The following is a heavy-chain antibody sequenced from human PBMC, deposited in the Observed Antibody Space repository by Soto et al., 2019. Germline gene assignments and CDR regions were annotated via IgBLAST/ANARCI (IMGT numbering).Heavy chain of an antibody. D-gene: IGHD3-22*01. CDR3: ATVRYYYDSDAFDI. CDR2: FDPEDGET. J-gene: IGHJ3*02. V-gene: IGHV1-24*01. Sequence: ASVKVSCKVSGYTLTELSMHWVRQAPGKGLEWMGGFDPEDGETIYTQKFQGRVTMTEDTSTDTAYMELSSLRSEDTAVYYCATVRYYYDSDAFDIWGQGTMVTVSS. CDR1: GYTLTELS.